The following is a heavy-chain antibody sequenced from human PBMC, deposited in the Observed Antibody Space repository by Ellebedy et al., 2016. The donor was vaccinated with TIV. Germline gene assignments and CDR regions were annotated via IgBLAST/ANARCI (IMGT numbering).Heavy chain of an antibody. Sequence: AASVKVSCKVSGYTLTELSMHWVRQAPGKGLEWMGGFDPEDGETIYAQKFQGRVTITADKSTSTAYMELSSLRSEDTAVYYCAREPSGVGWYDSSWFDPWGQGTLVTVSS. D-gene: IGHD6-19*01. CDR1: GYTLTELS. CDR2: FDPEDGET. CDR3: AREPSGVGWYDSSWFDP. J-gene: IGHJ5*02. V-gene: IGHV1-24*01.